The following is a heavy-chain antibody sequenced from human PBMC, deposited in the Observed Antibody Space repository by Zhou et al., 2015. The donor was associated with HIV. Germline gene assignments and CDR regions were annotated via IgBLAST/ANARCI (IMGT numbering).Heavy chain of an antibody. Sequence: EVQLVESGGGLVQPGGSLRLSCEASGFTFSSFEMHWVRQSTRNGLEWVSAIGTAGDTFFADSVKGRFTISRDNTRDTLFLEMNNLRAEDTGVYFCARAAGINMIRGVNDAFDIWGQGTMVTVSS. CDR3: ARAAGINMIRGVNDAFDI. J-gene: IGHJ3*02. CDR2: IGTAGDT. CDR1: GFTFSSFE. V-gene: IGHV3-13*01. D-gene: IGHD3-10*01.